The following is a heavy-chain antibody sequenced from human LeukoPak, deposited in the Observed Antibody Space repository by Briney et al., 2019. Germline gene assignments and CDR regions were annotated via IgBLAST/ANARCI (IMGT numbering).Heavy chain of an antibody. CDR3: ARLRRSDYYDSSGYSPYYFDY. D-gene: IGHD3-22*01. CDR1: GGSISSSSYY. Sequence: PSETLSLTCTVSGGSISSSSYYWGWIRQPPGKGLEWIGSIYYSGSTYYNPSLKSRVTISVDTSKNQFSLKLSSVTAADTAVYYCARLRRSDYYDSSGYSPYYFDYWGQGTLVTVSS. CDR2: IYYSGST. J-gene: IGHJ4*02. V-gene: IGHV4-39*07.